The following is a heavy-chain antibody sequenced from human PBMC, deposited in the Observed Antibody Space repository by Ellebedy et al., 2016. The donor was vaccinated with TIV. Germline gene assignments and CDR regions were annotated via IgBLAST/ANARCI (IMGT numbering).Heavy chain of an antibody. V-gene: IGHV3-23*01. J-gene: IGHJ4*02. Sequence: GESLKISCAASGFTFSSYAMSWVRQAPGKGLEWVSGISGSGGSTYYADSVKGRFTISRDTSKNTLNLQMNSLRAEDTAVYYCAKENYYDSRTYDSWGPGTMVTVSS. CDR3: AKENYYDSRTYDS. CDR2: ISGSGGST. D-gene: IGHD3-22*01. CDR1: GFTFSSYA.